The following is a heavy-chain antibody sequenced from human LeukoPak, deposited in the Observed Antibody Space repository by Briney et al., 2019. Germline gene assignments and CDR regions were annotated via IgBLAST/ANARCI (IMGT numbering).Heavy chain of an antibody. CDR3: ARDTASDAFDI. CDR1: GGTFSSYA. J-gene: IGHJ3*02. CDR2: IIPIFGTA. Sequence: GASVKVSCKASGGTFSSYAISWERQAPGQGLEWMGGIIPIFGTANYAQKFQGRVTITTDESTSTAYMELSSLRSEDTAVYYCARDTASDAFDIWGQGTMVTVSS. V-gene: IGHV1-69*05.